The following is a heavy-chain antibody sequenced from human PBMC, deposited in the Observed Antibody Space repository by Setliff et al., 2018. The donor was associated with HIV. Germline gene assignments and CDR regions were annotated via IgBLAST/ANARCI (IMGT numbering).Heavy chain of an antibody. J-gene: IGHJ4*02. CDR1: GGSISSVNYY. Sequence: SEILSLTCNVSGGSISSVNYYWDWIRQPAGKGLEWIGRIYASGSPTYNSSLESRVTISVDTSKNHFSLRLNSVTAADTAVYFCARAPRYYRGWYIPEYFDNWGEGTLVTVSS. CDR2: IYASGSP. CDR3: ARAPRYYRGWYIPEYFDN. D-gene: IGHD6-19*01. V-gene: IGHV4-61*02.